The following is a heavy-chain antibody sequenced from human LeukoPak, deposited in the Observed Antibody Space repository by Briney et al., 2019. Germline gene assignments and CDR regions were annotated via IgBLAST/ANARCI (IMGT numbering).Heavy chain of an antibody. J-gene: IGHJ4*02. V-gene: IGHV6-1*01. D-gene: IGHD6-19*01. CDR2: TYYRSKWYN. Sequence: SQTLSLTCAISGDSVSSNSAAWNWIRQSPSRGLEWLGRTYYRSKWYNDYAVSVKSRITINPDTSKNHFSLKLTSVTAADSAVYYCARRSPYSTGWSSYFDYWGQGALVTVSS. CDR1: GDSVSSNSAA. CDR3: ARRSPYSTGWSSYFDY.